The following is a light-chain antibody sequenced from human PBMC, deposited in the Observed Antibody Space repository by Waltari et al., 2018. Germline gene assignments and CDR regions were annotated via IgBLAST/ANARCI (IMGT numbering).Light chain of an antibody. Sequence: DIQMTQSPSSLSASVGDRVTITCRASQGISNFLAWYQQRPGKVPKLLINAASTLQSGVPSRFSGSGSGTDFTLTISSLQPEDVATYYCQKYDSALFTFGPGTKVDIK. CDR2: AAS. CDR3: QKYDSALFT. CDR1: QGISNF. J-gene: IGKJ3*01. V-gene: IGKV1-27*01.